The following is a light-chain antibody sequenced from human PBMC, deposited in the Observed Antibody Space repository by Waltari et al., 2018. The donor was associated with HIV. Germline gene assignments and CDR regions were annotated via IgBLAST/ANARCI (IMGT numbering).Light chain of an antibody. V-gene: IGLV2-14*03. CDR1: DSDVGLYKF. CDR3: ASFTGDNTVI. Sequence: AVTQPASVSGLPGQSTTISCTGDDSDVGLYKFVSWYQQHSGKPPRLILYDVDSRASGVSDRFSGSMSGNTASLTISGLRAEDEGHYYCASFTGDNTVIFGGGTEVTVL. J-gene: IGLJ2*01. CDR2: DVD.